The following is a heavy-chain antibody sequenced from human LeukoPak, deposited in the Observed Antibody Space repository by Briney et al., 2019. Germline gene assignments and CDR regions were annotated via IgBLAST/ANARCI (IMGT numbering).Heavy chain of an antibody. CDR3: ARGARGWVLRSLEWSSTFDY. Sequence: SETLSLTCAVYGGSFSGYYWSWIRQPPGKGLEWIGEINHSGSTNYNPSLKSRVTISVDTSKNQFSLKLSSVTAADTAVYYCARGARGWVLRSLEWSSTFDYWGQGTLVTVSS. D-gene: IGHD3-3*01. CDR2: INHSGST. CDR1: GGSFSGYY. V-gene: IGHV4-34*01. J-gene: IGHJ4*02.